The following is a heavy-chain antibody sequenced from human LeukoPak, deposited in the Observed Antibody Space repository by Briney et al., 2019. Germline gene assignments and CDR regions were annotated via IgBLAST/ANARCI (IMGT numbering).Heavy chain of an antibody. V-gene: IGHV4-31*03. CDR1: GGSISSGGYY. CDR2: IYYSGGT. J-gene: IGHJ3*02. D-gene: IGHD3/OR15-3a*01. Sequence: PSETLSLTCTVSGGSISSGGYYWSWIRQHPGKGLEWIGYIYYSGGTYYNPSLKSRVTISVDTSKNQFSLKLSSVTAADTAVYYCARDQGLGTDAFDIWGQGTMVTVSS. CDR3: ARDQGLGTDAFDI.